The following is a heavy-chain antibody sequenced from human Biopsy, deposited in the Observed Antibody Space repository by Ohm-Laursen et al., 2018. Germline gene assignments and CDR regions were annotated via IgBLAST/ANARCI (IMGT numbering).Heavy chain of an antibody. D-gene: IGHD3-10*01. CDR1: DASASSGRYY. V-gene: IGHV4-61*01. Sequence: SDTLSLTCPVSDASASSGRYYWTWIRQPPRKPLEWIGYFYSSGTTRYNPSLESRLSISMDTSKNEVSLRLTSMTAADTAVYFCARAPADQYAARNYYSSHAFDMWGQGTKVTVSS. CDR2: FYSSGTT. J-gene: IGHJ3*02. CDR3: ARAPADQYAARNYYSSHAFDM.